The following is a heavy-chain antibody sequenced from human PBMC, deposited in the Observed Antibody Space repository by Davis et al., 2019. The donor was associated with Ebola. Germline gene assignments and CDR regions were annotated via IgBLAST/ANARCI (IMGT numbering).Heavy chain of an antibody. V-gene: IGHV3-30*03. D-gene: IGHD3-3*01. Sequence: GESLKISCAASGFTFSSYGMHWVRQAPGKGLEWVAVISYDGSNKYYADSVKGRFTISRDNSKNTLYLQMNSLRAEDTAVYYCARDPSTIFGVVTYFDYWGQGTLVTVSS. CDR1: GFTFSSYG. CDR2: ISYDGSNK. J-gene: IGHJ4*02. CDR3: ARDPSTIFGVVTYFDY.